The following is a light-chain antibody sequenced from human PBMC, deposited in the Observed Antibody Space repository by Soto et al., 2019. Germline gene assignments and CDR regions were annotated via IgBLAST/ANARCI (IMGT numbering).Light chain of an antibody. CDR1: SSDVGSYNL. CDR2: DVN. Sequence: QSALTQPASVSGSPGQSITISCTGTSSDVGSYNLVSWYQQHPSKAPKLMIYDVNKRPSGDSNRFSGSKSGNTASLTISGLQAEDEGEYYCCSYARGSTLVFGGGTKLTVL. J-gene: IGLJ2*01. V-gene: IGLV2-23*02. CDR3: CSYARGSTLV.